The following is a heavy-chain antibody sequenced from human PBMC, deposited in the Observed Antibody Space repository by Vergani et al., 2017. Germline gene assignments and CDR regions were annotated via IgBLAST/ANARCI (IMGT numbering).Heavy chain of an antibody. J-gene: IGHJ4*02. CDR1: GYIFTSYW. D-gene: IGHD5-18*01. Sequence: EVQLVQSGAEVKKPGESLKISCKGSGYIFTSYWIGWVRQMPGKGLEWMGIIYPGDSDTRYSPSFQGQVTISADKSISTAYLQWSSLKASDTAMYYCARHRSPHWGGYSYGFDYWGQGTLVTVSS. CDR3: ARHRSPHWGGYSYGFDY. V-gene: IGHV5-51*01. CDR2: IYPGDSDT.